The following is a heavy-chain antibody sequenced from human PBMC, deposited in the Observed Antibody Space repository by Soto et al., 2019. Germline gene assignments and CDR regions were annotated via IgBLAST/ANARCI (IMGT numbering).Heavy chain of an antibody. CDR1: GYTFTSYG. D-gene: IGHD3-22*01. J-gene: IGHJ5*02. CDR3: ARDTHTTGDSSGPKDWLDP. V-gene: IGHV1-18*01. Sequence: ASVKVSCKASGYTFTSYGISWVRQAPGQGLEWMGWISAYNGNTNYAQKLQGRVTMTTDTSTSTAYMELRSLRSDDTAVYYCARDTHTTGDSSGPKDWLDPWGQGTLVTVYS. CDR2: ISAYNGNT.